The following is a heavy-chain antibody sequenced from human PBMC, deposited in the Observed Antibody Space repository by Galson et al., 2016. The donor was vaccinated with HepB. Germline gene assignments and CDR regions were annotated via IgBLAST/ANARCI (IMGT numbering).Heavy chain of an antibody. CDR2: IIPILATT. D-gene: IGHD6-6*01. J-gene: IGHJ6*02. V-gene: IGHV1-69*13. Sequence: SVKVSCKASGGTFTRYAFTWVRQAPGQGLECMGGIIPILATTNYAQKFQGRLTITADESTSTAYMELSSLRSEDTAVYYCARGAARGDFYYGLDVWGQGTTVTVSS. CDR1: GGTFTRYA. CDR3: ARGAARGDFYYGLDV.